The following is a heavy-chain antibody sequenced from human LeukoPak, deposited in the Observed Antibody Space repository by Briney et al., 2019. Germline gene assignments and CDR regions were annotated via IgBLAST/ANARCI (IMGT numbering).Heavy chain of an antibody. Sequence: GGSLRLSCAASGFTFSNYAMHWVRQAPGKGREWVTFIRYDGSNKYYAESVKGRFTISRDNSKNTLYLQMSSLRAEDTAVYYCAKAIHSSSSGVVDYWGQGTLVTVSS. D-gene: IGHD6-6*01. CDR2: IRYDGSNK. V-gene: IGHV3-30*02. CDR1: GFTFSNYA. J-gene: IGHJ4*02. CDR3: AKAIHSSSSGVVDY.